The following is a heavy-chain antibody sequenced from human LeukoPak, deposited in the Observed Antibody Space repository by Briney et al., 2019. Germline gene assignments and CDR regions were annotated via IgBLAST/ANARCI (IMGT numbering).Heavy chain of an antibody. CDR1: GGSISSYY. CDR2: IYYSGST. V-gene: IGHV4-59*01. D-gene: IGHD6-19*01. Sequence: SETLSLTCTASGGSISSYYWSWIRQPPGKGLEWIGYIYYSGSTNYNPSLKSRVTISVDTSKNQFSLKQSSVTVADTAVYYCARLSGVDLWGRGTLVTVSS. J-gene: IGHJ2*01. CDR3: ARLSGVDL.